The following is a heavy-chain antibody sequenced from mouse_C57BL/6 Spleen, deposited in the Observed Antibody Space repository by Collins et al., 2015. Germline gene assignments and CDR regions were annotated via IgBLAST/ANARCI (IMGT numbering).Heavy chain of an antibody. V-gene: IGHV1-52*01. Sequence: QVQLQQPGAELVRPGSSVKLSCKASGYTFTSYWMHWVKQRPIQGLEWIGNIDPSDSETHYNQKFKDKATLTVDKSSSTAYMQLSSLTSEDSAVYYCARLSYSNPYAMDYWGQGTSVTVSS. CDR1: GYTFTSYW. J-gene: IGHJ4*01. CDR2: IDPSDSET. D-gene: IGHD2-5*01. CDR3: ARLSYSNPYAMDY.